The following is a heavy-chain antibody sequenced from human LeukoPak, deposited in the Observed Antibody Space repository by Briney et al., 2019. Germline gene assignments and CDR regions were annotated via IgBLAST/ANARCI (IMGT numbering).Heavy chain of an antibody. D-gene: IGHD2-15*01. V-gene: IGHV3-48*03. CDR3: ARPYSEDDYYFYAMDV. CDR1: GFTFSIYE. CDR2: ISSSGSTI. J-gene: IGHJ6*04. Sequence: GGSLRLSCAASGFTFSIYEMNWVRQAPGKGLEWVSYISSSGSTIYYADSVKGRFTISRDNAKNSLYLQMNSLRAEDTAVYYCARPYSEDDYYFYAMDVWGKGTTVIVSS.